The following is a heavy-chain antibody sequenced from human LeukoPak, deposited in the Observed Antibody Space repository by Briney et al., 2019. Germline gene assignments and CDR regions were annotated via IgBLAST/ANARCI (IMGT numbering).Heavy chain of an antibody. CDR2: INPNSGGT. CDR1: GYTFTGYY. J-gene: IGHJ6*02. D-gene: IGHD3-22*01. Sequence: GASVKVSCKASGYTFTGYYMHWVRQAPGQGLEWMGWINPNSGGTNYAQKFQGWVTMTRDTSISTAYMELSRLRSDDTAVYYCARAPSLYYDSSALRNYYGMDVWGQGTTVTVSS. CDR3: ARAPSLYYDSSALRNYYGMDV. V-gene: IGHV1-2*04.